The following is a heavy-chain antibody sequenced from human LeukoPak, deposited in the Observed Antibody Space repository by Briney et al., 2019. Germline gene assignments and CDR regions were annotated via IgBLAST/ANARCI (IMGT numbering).Heavy chain of an antibody. J-gene: IGHJ6*03. CDR1: GGSISSSSYY. Sequence: PSETLSLTCTVSGGSISSSSYYWGCIRQPPGKGLEWIGSIHYNGSACSNPSLESRVIMSVDTSKNQFSLKLTSVTAADTAVYYCARDRWYSNYPDSYYYMDVWAKGPRSPSP. CDR3: ARDRWYSNYPDSYYYMDV. CDR2: IHYNGSA. D-gene: IGHD4-11*01. V-gene: IGHV4-39*07.